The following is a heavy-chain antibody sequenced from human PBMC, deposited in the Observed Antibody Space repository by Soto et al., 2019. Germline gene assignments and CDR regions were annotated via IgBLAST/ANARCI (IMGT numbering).Heavy chain of an antibody. D-gene: IGHD1-20*01. CDR1: GGSVSSYY. CDR3: ARDSNWNDFPGDYYYGMDV. V-gene: IGHV4-59*02. CDR2: IYYSGST. J-gene: IGHJ6*02. Sequence: SETLSLTCTVSGGSVSSYYWGWIRQPPGKALEWIGYIYYSGSTNYNPSLKSRVTISVDTSKNQFSLKLSSVTAADTAVYYCARDSNWNDFPGDYYYGMDVWGQGTTVTVSS.